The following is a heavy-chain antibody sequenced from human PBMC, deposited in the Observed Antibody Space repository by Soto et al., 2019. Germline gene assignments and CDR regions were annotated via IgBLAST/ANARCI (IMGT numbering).Heavy chain of an antibody. D-gene: IGHD3-3*01. Sequence: PGGSLRLSCAASGFTFDDYAMHWVRQAPGKGLEWVSGISWNSGSIGYADSVKGRFTISRDNAKNSLYLQMNSLRAEDTALYYCAKDKGRVTIFGHDAFDIWGQGTMVTVSS. V-gene: IGHV3-9*01. CDR3: AKDKGRVTIFGHDAFDI. CDR1: GFTFDDYA. J-gene: IGHJ3*02. CDR2: ISWNSGSI.